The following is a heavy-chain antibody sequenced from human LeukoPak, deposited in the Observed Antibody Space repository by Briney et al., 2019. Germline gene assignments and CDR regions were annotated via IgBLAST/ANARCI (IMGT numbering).Heavy chain of an antibody. V-gene: IGHV3-15*01. J-gene: IGHJ4*02. Sequence: WIRQAPGKGLEWVGRIKSKTDGGTTDYAAPVKGRFTISRDDSKNTLYLQMNSLKTEDTAAYYCTARNFDYWGQGTLVTVSS. CDR2: IKSKTDGGTT. CDR3: TARNFDY.